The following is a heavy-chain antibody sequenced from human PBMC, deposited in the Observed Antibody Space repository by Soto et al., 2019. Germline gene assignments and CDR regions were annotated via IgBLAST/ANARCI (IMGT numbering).Heavy chain of an antibody. CDR2: ISGSGGST. CDR3: AKDPDPLTTVTNAYFDY. D-gene: IGHD4-17*01. V-gene: IGHV3-23*01. Sequence: GGALRLSRATPGITFCSHALSWVPPAPGEALEWVSAISGSGGSTYYADSVKGRFTISRDNSKNTLYLQMNSLRAEDTAVYYCAKDPDPLTTVTNAYFDYWGQGTLVTVSS. CDR1: GITFCSHA. J-gene: IGHJ4*02.